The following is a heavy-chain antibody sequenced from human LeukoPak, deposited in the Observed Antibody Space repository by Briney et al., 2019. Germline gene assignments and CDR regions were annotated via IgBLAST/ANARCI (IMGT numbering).Heavy chain of an antibody. V-gene: IGHV3-64*01. Sequence: GGSLRLSCAASGFTFSSYAMHWVRQAPGKGLEYVSAISSNGGSTYYANSVKGRFTISRDNSKNTLYLQMGSLRAEDTAVYYCAKKVGIVVVTSYYFDYWGQGTLVTVSS. CDR2: ISSNGGST. CDR1: GFTFSSYA. CDR3: AKKVGIVVVTSYYFDY. J-gene: IGHJ4*02. D-gene: IGHD3-22*01.